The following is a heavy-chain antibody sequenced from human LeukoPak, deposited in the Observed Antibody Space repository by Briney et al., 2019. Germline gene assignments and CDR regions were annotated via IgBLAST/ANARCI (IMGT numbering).Heavy chain of an antibody. Sequence: GASVKVSCKASVYTFTGYYMHWVRQAPGQGLEWMGWINPNSGGTNYAQKFQGRVTMTRDTSISTAYMELSRLRSDDTAVYYCARDFAYGDYIFDYWGQGTLVTVSS. CDR1: VYTFTGYY. D-gene: IGHD4-17*01. CDR3: ARDFAYGDYIFDY. V-gene: IGHV1-2*02. J-gene: IGHJ4*02. CDR2: INPNSGGT.